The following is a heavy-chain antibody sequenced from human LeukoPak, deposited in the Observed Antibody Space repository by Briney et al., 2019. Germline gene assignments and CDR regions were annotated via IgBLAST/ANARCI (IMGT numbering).Heavy chain of an antibody. CDR2: IFYTGST. Sequence: PSETLSLTCTVSGGSLSSYYWSWIRQPPGEGLEWVGFIFYTGSTSYNPSLRGRVTISVETSKYQSSLNLTYVTAADTAVYYCARHTDDFWSGYFRAFDTWGQGRMVTVSS. D-gene: IGHD3-3*01. J-gene: IGHJ3*02. V-gene: IGHV4-59*08. CDR3: ARHTDDFWSGYFRAFDT. CDR1: GGSLSSYY.